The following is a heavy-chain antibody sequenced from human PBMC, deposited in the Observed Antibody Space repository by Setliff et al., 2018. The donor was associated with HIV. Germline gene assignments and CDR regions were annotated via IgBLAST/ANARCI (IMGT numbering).Heavy chain of an antibody. Sequence: TSETLSLTCTVSGGSISSYYWTWIRQPPGKGLEWIGYISYSGSTNYNPSLKSRVTLSVKTSKNQFSLKLNSVTAADTAVYYCARGLYTGSYYYMDVWGKGTTVTVSS. V-gene: IGHV4-59*01. CDR1: GGSISSYY. J-gene: IGHJ6*03. CDR3: ARGLYTGSYYYMDV. CDR2: ISYSGST. D-gene: IGHD3-16*01.